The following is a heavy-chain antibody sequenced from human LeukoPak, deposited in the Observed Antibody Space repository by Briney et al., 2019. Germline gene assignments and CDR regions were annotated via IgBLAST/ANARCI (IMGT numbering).Heavy chain of an antibody. CDR2: VYYSGST. CDR3: ARGFSGYYSFDY. D-gene: IGHD3-22*01. V-gene: IGHV4-59*01. CDR1: GGSISNYY. Sequence: SETLSLTCTVSGGSISNYYWSWIRQPPGKELEWIGYVYYSGSTNYNPSLKSRVTISVDTSENQFSLKLNSVTAADTAVYYCARGFSGYYSFDYWGQGTLVTVSS. J-gene: IGHJ4*02.